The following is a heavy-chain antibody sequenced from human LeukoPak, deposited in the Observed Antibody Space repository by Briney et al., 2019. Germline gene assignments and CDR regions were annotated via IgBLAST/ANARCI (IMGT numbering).Heavy chain of an antibody. V-gene: IGHV3-7*01. Sequence: GGSLRLSCAASGLTSSSHWMSWVRHAPGEGREWEANIKQDGSEKYYVDSVKGRFTISRDNAKNSLYLQMNSLRDEDTAVYYCAREGASSSWYGYYYYYMDVWGKGTTVTVSS. J-gene: IGHJ6*03. CDR2: IKQDGSEK. CDR3: AREGASSSWYGYYYYYMDV. D-gene: IGHD6-13*01. CDR1: GLTSSSHW.